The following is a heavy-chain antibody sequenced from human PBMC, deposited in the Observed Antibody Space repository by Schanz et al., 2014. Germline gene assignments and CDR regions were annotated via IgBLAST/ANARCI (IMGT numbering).Heavy chain of an antibody. CDR1: GFNFNTYA. V-gene: IGHV3-30-3*01. D-gene: IGHD3-3*02. J-gene: IGHJ4*02. Sequence: VQLLESGGGLAQPGGSLRLACAASGFNFNTYAMSWVRQAPGKGLEWVAVMSYDGSNKYYADSVKGRFTISRDNARNSLYLQLNSLRVEDSGVYFCAQTRGTFMVPIDNWGQGVRVIVSS. CDR2: MSYDGSNK. CDR3: AQTRGTFMVPIDN.